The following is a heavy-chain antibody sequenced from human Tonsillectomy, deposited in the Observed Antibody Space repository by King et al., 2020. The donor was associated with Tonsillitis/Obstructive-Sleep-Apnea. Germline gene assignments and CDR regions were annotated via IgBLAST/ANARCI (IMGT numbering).Heavy chain of an antibody. J-gene: IGHJ6*03. CDR2: IYYSGGT. Sequence: QLQESGPGLVKPSETLSLTCTVSGGSISSSSYYWGWIRQPPGKGLEWIGSIYYSGGTYYNPSLKSRVTISVDTSKNQFSLKLSSGTAADTAVYYCARRVAARPHYYSYMDVWGKGTTVTVSS. CDR1: GGSISSSSYY. CDR3: ARRVAARPHYYSYMDV. V-gene: IGHV4-39*01. D-gene: IGHD6-6*01.